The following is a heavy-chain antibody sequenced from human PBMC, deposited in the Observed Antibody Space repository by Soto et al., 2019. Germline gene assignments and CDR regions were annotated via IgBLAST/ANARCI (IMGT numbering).Heavy chain of an antibody. V-gene: IGHV4-30-2*01. CDR2: IYHSGST. J-gene: IGHJ5*02. CDR3: ARGRSDYSDNWFDP. CDR1: GGSISSGGYS. D-gene: IGHD4-4*01. Sequence: SETLSLTCAVSGGSISSGGYSWSWIRQPPGKGLEWIGYIYHSGSTYYNPSLKSRVTISVDRSKNQFSLKLSSVTAADTAVYYCARGRSDYSDNWFDPWGQGTLVTVS.